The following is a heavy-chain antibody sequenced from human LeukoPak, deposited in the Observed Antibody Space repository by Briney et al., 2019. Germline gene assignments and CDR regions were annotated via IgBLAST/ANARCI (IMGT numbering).Heavy chain of an antibody. CDR1: RFTFSTYS. D-gene: IGHD1-26*01. J-gene: IGHJ5*02. V-gene: IGHV3-48*02. CDR3: ARERVGATSNWFDP. Sequence: GGSLRLSCTASRFTFSTYSMNWVRQAPGKGLEWVSYISSSGSTIYYADSVKGRLTISRDNAKNSLFLQMNSLRDEDTAVYYCARERVGATSNWFDPWGQGTLVTVSS. CDR2: ISSSGSTI.